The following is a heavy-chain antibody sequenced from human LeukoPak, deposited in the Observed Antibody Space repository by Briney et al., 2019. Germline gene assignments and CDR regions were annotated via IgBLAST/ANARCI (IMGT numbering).Heavy chain of an antibody. CDR3: ARGRQQWLVRGSWFDP. V-gene: IGHV1-8*03. Sequence: ASVKVSCKASGYTFTSYDINWVRHATVQGLEWMGWMNPNSGNTGYAQKFQGRVTITRNTSISTAYMELSSLRSEDTAVYYCARGRQQWLVRGSWFDPWGQGTLVTVSS. CDR1: GYTFTSYD. J-gene: IGHJ5*02. D-gene: IGHD6-19*01. CDR2: MNPNSGNT.